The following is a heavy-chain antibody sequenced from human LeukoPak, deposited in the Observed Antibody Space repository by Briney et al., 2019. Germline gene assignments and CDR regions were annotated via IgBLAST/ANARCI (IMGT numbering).Heavy chain of an antibody. Sequence: GGSLRLSCAVSGFNFDDYAMHWVRQAPGKGLEWVSVVSGSGGTTHYTDSVKGRFTISRDNSKNTLYLQMSSLRGEDTAMYYCVKDDYSNSWYYFASWGQGTQVTVSS. CDR3: VKDDYSNSWYYFAS. D-gene: IGHD6-13*01. CDR2: VSGSGGTT. J-gene: IGHJ4*02. V-gene: IGHV3-23*01. CDR1: GFNFDDYA.